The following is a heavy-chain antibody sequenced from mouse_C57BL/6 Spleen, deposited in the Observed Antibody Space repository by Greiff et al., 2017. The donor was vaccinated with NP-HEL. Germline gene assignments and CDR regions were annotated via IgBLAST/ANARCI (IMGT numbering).Heavy chain of an antibody. V-gene: IGHV1-37*01. CDR2: INPYNGDT. CDR3: ARFYDYDGASYAMDY. Sequence: VQLQQSGPELVKPGASVKISCKASGYSFTGYFMNWVKQSHGKSLEWIGRINPYNGDTFYNQKFKGKATLTVDKSSSTAYMQLNSLTSEDSAVYYCARFYDYDGASYAMDYWGQGTSVTVSS. J-gene: IGHJ4*01. D-gene: IGHD1-1*01. CDR1: GYSFTGYF.